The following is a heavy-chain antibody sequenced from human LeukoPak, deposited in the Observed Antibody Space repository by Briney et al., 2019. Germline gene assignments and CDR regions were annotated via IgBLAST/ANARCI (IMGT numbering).Heavy chain of an antibody. CDR3: ARDRLLRFFFGVPGSFDY. V-gene: IGHV4-39*07. Sequence: PSETLSLTCDVSGGSISSTTNYWAWLRQSPGKGLEWIGNIYYSGSTYYNPSLKSRVAISVDTSKNQFSLKLTSVTAADTAVYFCARDRLLRFFFGVPGSFDYWGQGTLVTVSS. CDR1: GGSISSTTNY. J-gene: IGHJ4*02. D-gene: IGHD3-3*01. CDR2: IYYSGST.